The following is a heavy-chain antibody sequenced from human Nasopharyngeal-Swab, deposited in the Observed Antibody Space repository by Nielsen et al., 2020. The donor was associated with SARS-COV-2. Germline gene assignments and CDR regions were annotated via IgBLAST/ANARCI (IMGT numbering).Heavy chain of an antibody. CDR2: IKQDGSEK. J-gene: IGHJ4*02. V-gene: IGHV3-7*01. CDR1: GFTFSSYG. D-gene: IGHD4-23*01. Sequence: GESLKISCAASGFTFSSYGMHWVRQAPGKGLEWVANIKQDGSEKYYMDSVKGRFTISRDNAKNSLDLQMNSLRDEDTAIYYCATYGGNSGGGYWGQGTLVTVSS. CDR3: ATYGGNSGGGY.